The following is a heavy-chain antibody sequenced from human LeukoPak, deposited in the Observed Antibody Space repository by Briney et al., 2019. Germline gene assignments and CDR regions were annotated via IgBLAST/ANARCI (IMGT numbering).Heavy chain of an antibody. D-gene: IGHD2-2*01. J-gene: IGHJ6*03. CDR2: ISSSGSTI. CDR3: ARSQSDRYCSSTSCYRGGYMDV. V-gene: IGHV3-11*01. CDR1: GFTFSDFY. Sequence: GGSLRLSCAASGFTFSDFYMSWIRQAPGKGLEWVSYISSSGSTIYYADSVKGRFTISRDNAKNSLYLQMNSLRAEDTAVYYCARSQSDRYCSSTSCYRGGYMDVWGKGTTVTVPS.